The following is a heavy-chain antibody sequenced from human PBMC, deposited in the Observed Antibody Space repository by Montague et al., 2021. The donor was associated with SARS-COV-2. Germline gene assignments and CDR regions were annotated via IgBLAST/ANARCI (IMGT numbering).Heavy chain of an antibody. CDR2: ISYDGSNK. CDR1: GFTFSSYA. Sequence: SLRLSCAASGFTFSSYAMHWVRQAPGKGLEWVAVISYDGSNKYYADSVKGRFTISRDNSKSTLYLQMNSLRAEDTAVYYCARDLGGYYGMDVWGQGTTVTVSS. J-gene: IGHJ6*02. V-gene: IGHV3-30*04. D-gene: IGHD2-15*01. CDR3: ARDLGGYYGMDV.